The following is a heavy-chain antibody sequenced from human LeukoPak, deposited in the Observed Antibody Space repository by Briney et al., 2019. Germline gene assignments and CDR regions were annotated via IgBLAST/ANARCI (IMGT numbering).Heavy chain of an antibody. J-gene: IGHJ6*03. CDR1: GFTFSSYS. Sequence: GSLRLSCAASGFTFSSYSMNWVRQPPGKGLEWIGEINHSGSTNYNPSLKSRVTISVDTSKNQFSLKLSSVTAADTAVYYCARQRRLRLYYMDVWGKGTTVTISS. CDR2: INHSGST. D-gene: IGHD4-17*01. V-gene: IGHV4-34*01. CDR3: ARQRRLRLYYMDV.